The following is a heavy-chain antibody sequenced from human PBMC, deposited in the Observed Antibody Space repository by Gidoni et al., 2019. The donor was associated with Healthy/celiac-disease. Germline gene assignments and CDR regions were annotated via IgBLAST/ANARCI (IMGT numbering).Heavy chain of an antibody. J-gene: IGHJ4*02. Sequence: QVQLVESGGGLVKPGGSLRLSGAAAGFHFSDYYMSLIRQAPGKGVEWVSYISSSSSYTNYADSVKGRFTISRDNAKNSLYLQMNSLRAEDTAVYYCARGTATNPYYFDYWGQGTLVTVSS. D-gene: IGHD6-25*01. V-gene: IGHV3-11*05. CDR2: ISSSSSYT. CDR3: ARGTATNPYYFDY. CDR1: GFHFSDYY.